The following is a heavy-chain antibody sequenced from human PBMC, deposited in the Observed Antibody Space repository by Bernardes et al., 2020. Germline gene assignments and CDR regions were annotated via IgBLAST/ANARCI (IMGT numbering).Heavy chain of an antibody. V-gene: IGHV3-11*01. CDR2: ISSSGSTI. CDR3: ARDYGGYGGRRYYYYYGMDV. CDR1: GFTFSDYY. Sequence: GGSLRLSCAASGFTFSDYYMSWIRQAPGKGLEWVSYISSSGSTIYYADSVKGRFTISRDNAKNSLYLQMNSLRAEDTAVYYCARDYGGYGGRRYYYYYGMDVWGQGTTVTVSS. D-gene: IGHD4-17*01. J-gene: IGHJ6*02.